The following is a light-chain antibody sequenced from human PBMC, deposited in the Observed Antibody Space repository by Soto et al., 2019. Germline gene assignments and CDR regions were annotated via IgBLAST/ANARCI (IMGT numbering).Light chain of an antibody. V-gene: IGKV1-5*01. CDR1: QSISSW. Sequence: DIQMPQSPSTLSASVGDRVTITCRASQSISSWLAWYQQKPGKAPKLLIYDASSLESGVPSRFSGSGSGTEFTLTISSLQPDDFAPYYCQQYNSYSPWTFGKGTKVEIK. CDR3: QQYNSYSPWT. CDR2: DAS. J-gene: IGKJ1*01.